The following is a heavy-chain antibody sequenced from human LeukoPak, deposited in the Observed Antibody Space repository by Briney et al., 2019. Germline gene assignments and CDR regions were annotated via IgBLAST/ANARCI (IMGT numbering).Heavy chain of an antibody. CDR2: IKQDGSEK. D-gene: IGHD6-19*01. J-gene: IGHJ4*02. V-gene: IGHV3-7*01. CDR1: GFTFSSYW. Sequence: GGSLRLSCAASGFTFSSYWMSWVRQAPGKGLEWVANIKQDGSEKYYVDSVKGRFTISRDNAKNSLYLQMNSLRAEDTAVYYCARDLFSSGWYGVSDYWGQGTLVTVSS. CDR3: ARDLFSSGWYGVSDY.